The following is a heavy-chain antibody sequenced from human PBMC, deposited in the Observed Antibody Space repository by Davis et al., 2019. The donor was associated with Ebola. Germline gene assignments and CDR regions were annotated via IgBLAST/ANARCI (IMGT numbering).Heavy chain of an antibody. D-gene: IGHD2-2*01. CDR2: INPSGGST. J-gene: IGHJ6*02. V-gene: IGHV1-46*01. CDR1: GYTFTSYY. Sequence: ASVKVSCKASGYTFTSYYMHWLRQAPGQGLEWMGIINPSGGSTSYAQKFQGRVTMTRDTSTSTVYMELSSLRSEDTAVYYCAIACSSTSCRDYGMDVWGQGTTVTVSS. CDR3: AIACSSTSCRDYGMDV.